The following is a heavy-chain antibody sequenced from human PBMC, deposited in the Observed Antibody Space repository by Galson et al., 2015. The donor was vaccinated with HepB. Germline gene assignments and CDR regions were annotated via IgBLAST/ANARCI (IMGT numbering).Heavy chain of an antibody. V-gene: IGHV3-74*01. CDR1: GFSFGSYW. CDR2: INDDGSYS. Sequence: SLRLSCAASGFSFGSYWMHWVRHAPGRGPVWVARINDDGSYSDYADSVKGRFSISRDNAKNTLFLHMNSLRVEDTAIYYCTRDMIGGQTLEHWGQGTRITVSS. CDR3: TRDMIGGQTLEH. D-gene: IGHD3-10*02. J-gene: IGHJ5*02.